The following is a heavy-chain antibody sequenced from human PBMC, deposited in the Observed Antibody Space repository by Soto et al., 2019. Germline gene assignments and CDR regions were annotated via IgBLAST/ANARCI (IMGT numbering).Heavy chain of an antibody. J-gene: IGHJ5*02. Sequence: QVHLVQSGAEVKKPGASVTVSCKVSGNTLVELAIHWVRQAPGKGLEWMGGFDPEDGETIYAQKFQGRVIMTEDTSTDTAYMELSSLRSDDTAVYYCATSILATIADDWFDPWGQGTLVTVSS. V-gene: IGHV1-24*01. CDR1: GNTLVELA. D-gene: IGHD5-12*01. CDR3: ATSILATIADDWFDP. CDR2: FDPEDGET.